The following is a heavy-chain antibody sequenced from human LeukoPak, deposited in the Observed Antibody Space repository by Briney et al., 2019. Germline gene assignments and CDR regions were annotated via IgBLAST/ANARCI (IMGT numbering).Heavy chain of an antibody. CDR2: INHSGST. Sequence: SETLSLTCAVYGGSFSGYYWSWIRQPPGKGLEWIGEINHSGSTNYNPSLKSRVTISVDTSKNQFSLKLSSVTAADTAVYYCARGYDSSGYYYFDYWGQGTLVTVSS. J-gene: IGHJ4*02. CDR1: GGSFSGYY. CDR3: ARGYDSSGYYYFDY. V-gene: IGHV4-34*01. D-gene: IGHD3-22*01.